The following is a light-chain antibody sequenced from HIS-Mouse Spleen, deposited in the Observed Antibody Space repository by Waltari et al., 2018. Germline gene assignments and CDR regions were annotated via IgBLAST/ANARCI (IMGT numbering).Light chain of an antibody. Sequence: QSALTQPASVSGSPGQSITISCTGTSSDVGSSNLVSWYQQHPGKAPKLMIYEGSKRPSGVSNRFSGSKSGNTASLTISGLQAEDEADYYCCSYAGSSTEVFGGGTKLTVL. CDR3: CSYAGSSTEV. J-gene: IGLJ3*02. V-gene: IGLV2-23*01. CDR2: EGS. CDR1: SSDVGSSNL.